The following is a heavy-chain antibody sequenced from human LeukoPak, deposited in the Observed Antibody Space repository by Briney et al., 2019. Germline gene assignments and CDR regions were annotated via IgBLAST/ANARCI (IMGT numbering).Heavy chain of an antibody. V-gene: IGHV4-59*01. CDR2: IYYSGST. CDR1: GGSLSSYY. Sequence: SETLSLTCTVSGGSLSSYYWSWIRQPPGKGLEWIGYIYYSGSTNYNPSLKSRVTISVDTSKNQFSLKVSSVTAADTAVYYCARTYSSRREAEYFQHWGQGTLVSVSS. J-gene: IGHJ1*01. D-gene: IGHD6-13*01. CDR3: ARTYSSRREAEYFQH.